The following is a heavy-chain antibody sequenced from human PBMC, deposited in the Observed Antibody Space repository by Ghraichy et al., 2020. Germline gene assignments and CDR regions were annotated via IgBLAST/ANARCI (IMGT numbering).Heavy chain of an antibody. Sequence: SETLSLTCAVYGGSFSGSYWSWIRQPPGKGLEWIGEINHSGSTNYNPTLKSRVTILVDTSKNQFSLKLTSVTAADTALYYCARAATVTTFFSTPLDFWGQGTLVTVSS. D-gene: IGHD4-17*01. V-gene: IGHV4-34*01. CDR3: ARAATVTTFFSTPLDF. CDR1: GGSFSGSY. CDR2: INHSGST. J-gene: IGHJ4*02.